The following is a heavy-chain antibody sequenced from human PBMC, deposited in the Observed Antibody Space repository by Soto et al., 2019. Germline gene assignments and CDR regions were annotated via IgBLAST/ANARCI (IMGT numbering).Heavy chain of an antibody. V-gene: IGHV3-23*01. CDR3: AKLTYYDFWSGPSPKYYFDY. D-gene: IGHD3-3*01. J-gene: IGHJ4*02. CDR1: GFTFSSYA. CDR2: IRGSGGST. Sequence: EVQLLESGGGLVQPGGSLRLSCAASGFTFSSYAMSWVRQAPGKGLEWVSAIRGSGGSTYYADSVKGRFTISRDNSKNTLYLQMNSLRAEDTAVYYCAKLTYYDFWSGPSPKYYFDYWGQGTLVTVSS.